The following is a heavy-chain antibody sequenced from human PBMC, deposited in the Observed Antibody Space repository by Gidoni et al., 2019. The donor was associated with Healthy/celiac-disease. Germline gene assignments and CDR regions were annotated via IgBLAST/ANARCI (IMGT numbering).Heavy chain of an antibody. CDR1: GGSISSSCYY. CDR3: ARPGRYCSSTSCYNHDAFDI. CDR2: IYYSGST. D-gene: IGHD2-2*02. Sequence: QLQLQESGPGLVKPSETLSLTCTVSGGSISSSCYYWGWIRQPQGKGLEWIGSIYYSGSTDYNPSLKSRVTISVDTSKDQFSLKLSSVTAADTAVYYCARPGRYCSSTSCYNHDAFDIWGQGTMVTVSS. V-gene: IGHV4-39*01. J-gene: IGHJ3*02.